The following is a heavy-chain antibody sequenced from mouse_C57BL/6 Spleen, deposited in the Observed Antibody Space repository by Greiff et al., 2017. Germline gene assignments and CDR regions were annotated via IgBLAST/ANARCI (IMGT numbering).Heavy chain of an antibody. V-gene: IGHV3-6*01. D-gene: IGHD2-1*01. CDR1: GYSITSGYY. CDR3: ARDYGNSQAWCAY. CDR2: ISYDGSN. Sequence: EVKLVESGPGLVKPSQSLSLTCSVTGYSITSGYYWNWIRQFPGNKLEWMGYISYDGSNNYNPSLKNRISLTRDTSKNQFFLKLNSVTTEDTATYYCARDYGNSQAWCAYWGQGTLVTVSA. J-gene: IGHJ3*01.